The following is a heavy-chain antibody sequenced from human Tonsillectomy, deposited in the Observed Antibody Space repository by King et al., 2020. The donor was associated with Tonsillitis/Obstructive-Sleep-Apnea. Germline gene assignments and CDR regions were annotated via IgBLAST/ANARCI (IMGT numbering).Heavy chain of an antibody. V-gene: IGHV2-5*02. J-gene: IGHJ3*02. CDR3: AHRLHHRGNWDIGVLDI. CDR1: GFSLSTTEVG. Sequence: TLKESGPTLVKPTQTLTLTCTFSGFSLSTTEVGVVWIRQPPGKALEWLAVIYWDDDKHYNPSLRSRLTIAKDTSKNQVVLTMTNMDPLDTGTYYCAHRLHHRGNWDIGVLDIRGEAIVVSVSS. CDR2: IYWDDDK. D-gene: IGHD4-23*01.